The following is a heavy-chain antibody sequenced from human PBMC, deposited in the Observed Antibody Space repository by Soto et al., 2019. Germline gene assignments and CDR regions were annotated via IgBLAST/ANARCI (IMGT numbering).Heavy chain of an antibody. CDR3: ARGKYSSSQAPFDY. D-gene: IGHD6-6*01. CDR2: IYYSGST. CDR1: GGSISSYY. V-gene: IGHV4-59*01. Sequence: SETLSLTCTVSGGSISSYYWSWIRQPPGKGLEWIGYIYYSGSTNYNPSLKSRVTISVDTSKNQFSLKLSSVTAADTAVYYCARGKYSSSQAPFDYWGQGTLVTVSS. J-gene: IGHJ4*02.